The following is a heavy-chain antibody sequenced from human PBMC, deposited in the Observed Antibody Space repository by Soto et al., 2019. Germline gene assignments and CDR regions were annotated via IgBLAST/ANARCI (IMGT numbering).Heavy chain of an antibody. CDR3: ARDPSVVVVAATPYYYYGMDV. CDR2: IKQDGSEK. D-gene: IGHD2-15*01. J-gene: IGHJ6*02. V-gene: IGHV3-7*01. Sequence: PEGSLRLSCAASRFTFSSYWMSCVRQAPGKGLEWVANIKQDGSEKYYVDSVKGRFTISRDNAKNSLYLQMNSLRAEDTAVYYCARDPSVVVVAATPYYYYGMDVWGQGT. CDR1: RFTFSSYW.